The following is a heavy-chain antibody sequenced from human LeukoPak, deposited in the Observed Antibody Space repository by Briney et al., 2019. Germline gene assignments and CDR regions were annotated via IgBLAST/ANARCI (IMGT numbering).Heavy chain of an antibody. V-gene: IGHV3-23*01. Sequence: GGSLRLSCAASGFTFSSYGMHWVRQAPGKGLEWVSAITGSGAYTNYADSVKGRFTISRDNSKSTIYLQMNSLRAEDTAIYYCAKRSSTSSGYFDFWGRGTLVTVSS. CDR2: ITGSGAYT. J-gene: IGHJ4*02. D-gene: IGHD3-22*01. CDR1: GFTFSSYG. CDR3: AKRSSTSSGYFDF.